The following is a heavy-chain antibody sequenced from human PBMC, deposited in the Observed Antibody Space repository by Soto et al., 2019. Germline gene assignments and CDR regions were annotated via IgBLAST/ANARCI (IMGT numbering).Heavy chain of an antibody. Sequence: GGSLRLSCAASGFTFSSYGMHWVRQAPGKGLEWVAVIWYDGSDKYYADSVKGRFTISRDNSKNTLYLQMNSLRAEDTAVYYCARYEHDHGEGPFDYWGQGTLVTVSS. CDR3: ARYEHDHGEGPFDY. CDR1: GFTFSSYG. V-gene: IGHV3-33*01. CDR2: IWYDGSDK. D-gene: IGHD4-17*01. J-gene: IGHJ4*02.